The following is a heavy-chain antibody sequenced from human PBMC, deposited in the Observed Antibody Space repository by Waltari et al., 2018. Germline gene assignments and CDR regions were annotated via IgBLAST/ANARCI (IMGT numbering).Heavy chain of an antibody. CDR2: VRGDGRT. V-gene: IGHV4-4*02. D-gene: IGHD2-15*01. CDR1: GDSMSITYC. J-gene: IGHJ4*02. CDR3: ARDRGRGLYLDS. Sequence: KLQESGPGLVKPSGTLPLTCGVSGDSMSITYCWSWVRPSPGKGLEWIGQVRGDGRTNYNPSFASRVTVSLDTYNNQFSLMVTSATAADTAVYYCARDRGRGLYLDSWGPGTLVTVSP.